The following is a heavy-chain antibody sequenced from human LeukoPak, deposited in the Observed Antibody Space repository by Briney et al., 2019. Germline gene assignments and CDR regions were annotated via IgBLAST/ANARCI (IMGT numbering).Heavy chain of an antibody. Sequence: SETLSLTCTVSGGSLSSYYWSWIRHPPGKGLEWIGYIYYSGCTNYNPSLKSRVTISVDTSKNKFSLKLSSVTAADTAAYYCAGLIRSLDWFPFHYWGQGRLVTVSS. V-gene: IGHV4-59*08. J-gene: IGHJ4*02. D-gene: IGHD3-9*01. CDR3: AGLIRSLDWFPFHY. CDR1: GGSLSSYY. CDR2: IYYSGCT.